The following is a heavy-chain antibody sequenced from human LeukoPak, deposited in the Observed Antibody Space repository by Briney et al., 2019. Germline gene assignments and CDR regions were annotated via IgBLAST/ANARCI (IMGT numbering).Heavy chain of an antibody. D-gene: IGHD3-22*01. CDR1: GYTFTGYY. J-gene: IGHJ4*02. Sequence: ASVKVSCKASGYTFTGYYMHWVRQAPGQGLEWMGWINPNSGGTNYAQKFQGRVTMTRDTSISTAYMELSRLRSDDTAVYYCARDGDYYDSSGLLPHFDYWGQGTLVTVSS. CDR3: ARDGDYYDSSGLLPHFDY. V-gene: IGHV1-2*02. CDR2: INPNSGGT.